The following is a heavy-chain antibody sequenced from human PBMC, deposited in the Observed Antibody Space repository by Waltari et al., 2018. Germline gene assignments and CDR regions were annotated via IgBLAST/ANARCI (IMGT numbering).Heavy chain of an antibody. CDR3: ATAYYDFWSGKGHLYFDY. D-gene: IGHD3-3*01. CDR2: IYPGDSDT. J-gene: IGHJ4*02. CDR1: GYSFTSYW. V-gene: IGHV5-51*01. Sequence: EVQLVQSGAEVKKPGESLKISCKGSGYSFTSYWIGWVRQMPGNGLEWMGIIYPGDSDTRYSPSFQGQVTISADKSISTAYLQWSSLKASDTAMYYCATAYYDFWSGKGHLYFDYWGQGTLVTVSS.